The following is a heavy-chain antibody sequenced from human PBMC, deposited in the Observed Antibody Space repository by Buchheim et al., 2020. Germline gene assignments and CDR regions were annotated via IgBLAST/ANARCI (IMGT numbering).Heavy chain of an antibody. CDR2: INKDGSER. V-gene: IGHV3-7*01. CDR3: ARGHTSSAGIY. CDR1: GFTFSGYW. D-gene: IGHD6-13*01. J-gene: IGHJ4*02. Sequence: EVQLVESGGGLVQPGGSLRLSCRGSGFTFSGYWMSWVRQAPGKGLEWVANINKDGSERYHVDSVKGRFTVSRDNAGKSLFLQMNSLRGEDTAVYYCARGHTSSAGIYWGQGTL.